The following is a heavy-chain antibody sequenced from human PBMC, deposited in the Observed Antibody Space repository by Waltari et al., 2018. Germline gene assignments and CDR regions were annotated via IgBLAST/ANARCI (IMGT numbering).Heavy chain of an antibody. V-gene: IGHV3-7*01. CDR1: GFHFSGYW. J-gene: IGHJ4*02. D-gene: IGHD6-19*01. CDR2: IKQDGSET. Sequence: EVRLVESGGDLVHPGGSLRLSCAGSGFHFSGYWMNWVRQAPGKGLEWVANIKQDGSETFYVNSVKGRFTISRDNAKNSLYLQMNSLRVEDTAVYYCASGSGWTSTYWGQGTLVTVSS. CDR3: ASGSGWTSTY.